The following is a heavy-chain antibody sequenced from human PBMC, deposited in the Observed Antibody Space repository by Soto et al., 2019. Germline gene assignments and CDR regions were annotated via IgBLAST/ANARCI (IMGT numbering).Heavy chain of an antibody. CDR1: GFSLSNGKVG. CDR3: ARILFGRSVAGGYFYMDV. D-gene: IGHD6-19*01. Sequence: HVTLKESGPVLVKPTETLTLTCTVSGFSLSNGKVGVSWIRQPQGKTLEWLAHIFSNDEKSYRTSLKSRLTISEDTSKSQVVLTMTNVDPVDTATYYCARILFGRSVAGGYFYMDVWGKGTTVTVSS. V-gene: IGHV2-26*01. CDR2: IFSNDEK. J-gene: IGHJ6*03.